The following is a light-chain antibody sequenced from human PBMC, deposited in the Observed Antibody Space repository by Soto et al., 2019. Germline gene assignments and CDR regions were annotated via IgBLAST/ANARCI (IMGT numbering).Light chain of an antibody. Sequence: DIHMTQSPSTVSASIGDRVTMTCRASQSISSWLAWYQQKPGKAPKLLIYKASSLESGVPSRFSGSGSGTEFTLTISSLQTDDFAAYYCQQYNSYSTFGQGTKVDIK. J-gene: IGKJ1*01. CDR3: QQYNSYST. V-gene: IGKV1-5*03. CDR2: KAS. CDR1: QSISSW.